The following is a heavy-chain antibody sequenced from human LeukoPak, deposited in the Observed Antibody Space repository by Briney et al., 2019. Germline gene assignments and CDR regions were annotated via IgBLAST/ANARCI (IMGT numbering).Heavy chain of an antibody. Sequence: ASVKVSCKASGYTFTFYDIHWVRQAPGQGLEWMGWMNPHSDNTGYAQKFMGRITLTRNTSTSVAYMELTNLRSEDTAVYFCARGRRDVFDIWGQGTTVIVS. J-gene: IGHJ3*02. CDR3: ARGRRDVFDI. CDR1: GYTFTFYD. V-gene: IGHV1-8*03. CDR2: MNPHSDNT.